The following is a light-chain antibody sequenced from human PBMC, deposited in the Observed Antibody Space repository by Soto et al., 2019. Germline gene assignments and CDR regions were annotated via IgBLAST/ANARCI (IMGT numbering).Light chain of an antibody. J-gene: IGKJ2*02. CDR1: QSVSSLY. Sequence: EIVLTQSPGTLSLSPGERATLSCRASQSVSSLYLAWYHQKPGQAPRLLIYGASNRATGIPDRFSCSGSGTDFTLIISRLEPEEFAVYYCQHYGSTPCTFGQGTKLEIK. CDR2: GAS. CDR3: QHYGSTPCT. V-gene: IGKV3-20*01.